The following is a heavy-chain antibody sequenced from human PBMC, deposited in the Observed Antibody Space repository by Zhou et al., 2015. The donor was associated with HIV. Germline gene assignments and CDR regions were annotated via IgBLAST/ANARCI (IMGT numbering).Heavy chain of an antibody. CDR2: IIPIFGTA. CDR1: GGTFSSYA. J-gene: IGHJ2*01. Sequence: LLQSGPEVRKPGSSVKVSCKASGGTFSSYAISWVRQAPGQGLEWMGGIIPIFGTANYAQKFQGRVTITADKSTSTAYMELSSLRSEDTAVYYCAIATRSGVPYWYFDLWGRGTLVTVSS. V-gene: IGHV1-69*06. CDR3: AIATRSGVPYWYFDL. D-gene: IGHD3-10*01.